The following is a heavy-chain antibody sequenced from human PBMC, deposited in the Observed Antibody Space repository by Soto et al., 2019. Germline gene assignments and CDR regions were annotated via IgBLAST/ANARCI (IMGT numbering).Heavy chain of an antibody. CDR3: ARARYCTNGGCYGLAP. CDR1: GYTFTSYD. J-gene: IGHJ5*02. V-gene: IGHV1-8*01. D-gene: IGHD2-8*01. CDR2: MNPNSGNT. Sequence: QVQLVQSGAEVKKPGASVKVSCKASGYTFTSYDINWVRQATGQGLEWMRWMNPNSGNTGDAQKLQGRVTMARKTSISTAYMELSSRRSEDTAVYYCARARYCTNGGCYGLAPWGQGTLVTVSS.